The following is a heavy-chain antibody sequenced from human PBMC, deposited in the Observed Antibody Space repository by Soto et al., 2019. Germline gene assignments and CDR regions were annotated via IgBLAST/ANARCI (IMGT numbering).Heavy chain of an antibody. V-gene: IGHV1-69*04. Sequence: SVKVSCKASGGTFSSYTISWVRQAPGQGLEWMGRIIPILGIANYAQKFQGRVTITADKSTSTAYMELSSLRSEDTAVYYCARDLSQYQLLGDNWFDPWGQGTLVTVSS. J-gene: IGHJ5*02. D-gene: IGHD2-2*01. CDR1: GGTFSSYT. CDR2: IIPILGIA. CDR3: ARDLSQYQLLGDNWFDP.